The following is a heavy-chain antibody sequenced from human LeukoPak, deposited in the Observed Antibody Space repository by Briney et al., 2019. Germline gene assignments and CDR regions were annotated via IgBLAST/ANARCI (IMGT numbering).Heavy chain of an antibody. CDR3: ARVRGYIYGYVY. CDR2: ISSSSSYI. CDR1: GFTFSSYS. D-gene: IGHD5-18*01. J-gene: IGHJ4*02. Sequence: GGSLRLSCAASGFTFSSYSMNWVRQAPGKGLEWVSSISSSSSYIYYADSVKGRFTISRDNAKNSLYLQMNSLRAEDTAVYYCARVRGYIYGYVYWGQGTLVTVSS. V-gene: IGHV3-21*01.